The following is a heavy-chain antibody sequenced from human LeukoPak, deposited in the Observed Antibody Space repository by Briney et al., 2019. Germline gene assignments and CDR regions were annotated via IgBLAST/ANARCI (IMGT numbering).Heavy chain of an antibody. CDR3: ARGTGRYYYFDY. CDR1: GYSISSGNY. V-gene: IGHV4-38-2*02. D-gene: IGHD1-26*01. CDR2: IYHSGST. Sequence: PSETLSLTCTVSGYSISSGNYWGWIRQPPGKGLEWIGSIYHSGSTYYNPSLTSRVIISVDTSKDQFSLKLSSVTAADTAVYYCARGTGRYYYFDYWGQGTLVTVSS. J-gene: IGHJ4*02.